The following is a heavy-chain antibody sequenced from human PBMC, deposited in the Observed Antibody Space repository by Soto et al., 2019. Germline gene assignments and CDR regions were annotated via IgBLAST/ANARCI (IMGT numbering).Heavy chain of an antibody. Sequence: GGSLRLSCAASGFTFSSYSMNWVRQAPGKGLEWVSSISSSSSYIYYADSVKGRFTISRDNAKNSLYLQMNSLRAEDTAVYYCAKDAVCCGGSRVEGSFDYWGQGTLVTVSS. J-gene: IGHJ4*02. V-gene: IGHV3-21*01. CDR3: AKDAVCCGGSRVEGSFDY. CDR2: ISSSSSYI. D-gene: IGHD2-15*01. CDR1: GFTFSSYS.